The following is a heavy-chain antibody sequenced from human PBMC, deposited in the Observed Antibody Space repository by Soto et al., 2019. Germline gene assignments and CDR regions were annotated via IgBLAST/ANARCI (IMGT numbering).Heavy chain of an antibody. CDR3: ARGGLGSLYFEL. Sequence: EVQLVDSGGGLVQPGGSLRPSCAASGHVFSSYWMHWVRQVPGKGPLWVSRITNDGTDTGYPDFMNGRFTISREKAKSTLYLQMNSLSFKDTAVYYCARGGLGSLYFELWGRGTMVTVSS. D-gene: IGHD6-19*01. V-gene: IGHV3-74*01. CDR2: ITNDGTDT. CDR1: GHVFSSYW. J-gene: IGHJ2*01.